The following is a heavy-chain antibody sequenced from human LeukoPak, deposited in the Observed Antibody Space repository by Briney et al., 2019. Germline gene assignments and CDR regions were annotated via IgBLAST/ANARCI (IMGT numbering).Heavy chain of an antibody. CDR2: ISSSSNYM. CDR3: AELGITMIGGV. CDR1: GLTFSSYN. J-gene: IGHJ6*04. V-gene: IGHV3-21*01. Sequence: GGSLRLSCAASGLTFSSYNMNWVRQAPGKGLEWVSFISSSSNYMYYTDSVKGRFTISRDNAKNSLFLQMNSLRAEDTAVYYCAELGITMIGGVWGKGTTVTISS. D-gene: IGHD3-10*02.